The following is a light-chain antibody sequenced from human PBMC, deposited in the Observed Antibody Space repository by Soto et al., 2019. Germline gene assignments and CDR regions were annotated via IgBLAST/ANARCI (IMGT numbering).Light chain of an antibody. V-gene: IGKV1-5*03. Sequence: DIQMTQSPSTLSGSVGDRVTITCRASQTSSSWLAWYQQKPGKAPKLLIYKASTLKSGVPSRFSGSGSGTEFTLPISSLQPDDFAPYYCQHYNSYSAAFGQGTKV. CDR1: QTSSSW. CDR2: KAS. J-gene: IGKJ1*01. CDR3: QHYNSYSAA.